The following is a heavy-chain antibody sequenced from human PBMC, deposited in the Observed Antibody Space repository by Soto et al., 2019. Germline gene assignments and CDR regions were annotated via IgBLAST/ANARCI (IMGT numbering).Heavy chain of an antibody. Sequence: PSQTLSLTCAISGDSVSSYSAAWSWIRQSPSGGLEWLGRTYYRSRFFSDYAESVKSRIIIDPDTSKNQFSLHLKSVTPEDTAVYYCARDRYSSSGWFDPWGQGTPVTVSS. CDR1: GDSVSSYSAA. D-gene: IGHD2-21*01. V-gene: IGHV6-1*01. CDR3: ARDRYSSSGWFDP. CDR2: TYYRSRFFS. J-gene: IGHJ5*02.